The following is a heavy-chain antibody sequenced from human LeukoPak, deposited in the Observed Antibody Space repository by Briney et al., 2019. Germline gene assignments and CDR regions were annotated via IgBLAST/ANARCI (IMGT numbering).Heavy chain of an antibody. CDR3: ARDQDWNYAFDI. Sequence: GASVKVSCKASGYTFTSYFIHGVRQAPGQGLEWMGIINPSGGSTSYAQKFQGRVTMTRDTSTSTVYMELSSLRSEDTAVYYCARDQDWNYAFDIWGQGTMVTVSS. CDR1: GYTFTSYF. CDR2: INPSGGST. J-gene: IGHJ3*02. D-gene: IGHD1-7*01. V-gene: IGHV1-46*01.